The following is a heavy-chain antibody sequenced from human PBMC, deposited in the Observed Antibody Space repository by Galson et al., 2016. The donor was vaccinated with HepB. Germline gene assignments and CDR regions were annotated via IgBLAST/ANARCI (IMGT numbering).Heavy chain of an antibody. CDR3: ARDLTPLIVLVNTYYFDS. D-gene: IGHD3-22*01. CDR1: GFPFRSNA. CDR2: ISYDGSKK. Sequence: SLRLSCAASGFPFRSNAMHWVRQAPGKGLEWVAVISYDGSKKVYADPEKGRFTISRDNSKNTFHLQMNRLRPKDTAVYYCARDLTPLIVLVNTYYFDSWGQGTRVTVSS. V-gene: IGHV3-30*04. J-gene: IGHJ4*02.